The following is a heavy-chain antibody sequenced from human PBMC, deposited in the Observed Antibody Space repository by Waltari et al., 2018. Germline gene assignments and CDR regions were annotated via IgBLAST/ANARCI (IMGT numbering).Heavy chain of an antibody. Sequence: EVPLVESGGGLVQPGGSLRLLCAAVGFTFRNYEMNWVRQAPGKGLEWVSYISSGASTIFYADSVKGRFTISRDNAKNSVYLEMNSLRADDTAIYYCARGEGGANEYWGQGTLVTVSS. CDR2: ISSGASTI. J-gene: IGHJ4*01. CDR1: GFTFRNYE. D-gene: IGHD1-26*01. CDR3: ARGEGGANEY. V-gene: IGHV3-48*03.